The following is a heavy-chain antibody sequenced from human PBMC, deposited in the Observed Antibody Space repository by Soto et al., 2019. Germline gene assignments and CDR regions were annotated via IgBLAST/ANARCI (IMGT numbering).Heavy chain of an antibody. CDR2: INHSGST. CDR1: GGSFSGYY. CDR3: ARDDGAVTGTTGAFDY. V-gene: IGHV4-34*01. D-gene: IGHD1-7*01. J-gene: IGHJ4*02. Sequence: QVQLQQWGAGLLKPSETLSLTCAVYGGSFSGYYWSWIRQPPGKGLEWIGEINHSGSTNYNPSLKSRVIISVDTSKNQFSLKLSSVTAADTAVYYCARDDGAVTGTTGAFDYWGQGTLVTVSS.